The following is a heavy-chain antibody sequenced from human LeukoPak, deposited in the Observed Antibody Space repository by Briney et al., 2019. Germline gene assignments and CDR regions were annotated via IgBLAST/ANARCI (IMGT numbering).Heavy chain of an antibody. D-gene: IGHD2-15*01. CDR3: ARRLLGYCSGGSCYSGYFQH. Sequence: SETLSLTCAVYGGSFSGYYWSWIRQPPGRGLEWIGEINHSGSTNSNPSLKSRVTVSVDTSKNLFSLKLSSVTAADTAVYYCARRLLGYCSGGSCYSGYFQHWGQGTLVTVSS. CDR2: INHSGST. CDR1: GGSFSGYY. V-gene: IGHV4-34*01. J-gene: IGHJ1*01.